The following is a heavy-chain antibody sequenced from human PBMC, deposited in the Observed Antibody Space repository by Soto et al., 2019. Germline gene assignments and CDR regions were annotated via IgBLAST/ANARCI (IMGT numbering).Heavy chain of an antibody. D-gene: IGHD1-7*01. V-gene: IGHV6-1*01. Sequence: QVQLQESGPGLVKPSQTLSLTCAISGDSVSSNSAAWNWIRQSPSRGLEWLGRTYNRSRWYNDYAVSVRSRITVNPGTSKNQFSRQLTSVTPEDTAVYYCAGTTSHQWYYMDVWGKGTTVTVSS. J-gene: IGHJ6*03. CDR2: TYNRSRWYN. CDR1: GDSVSSNSAA. CDR3: AGTTSHQWYYMDV.